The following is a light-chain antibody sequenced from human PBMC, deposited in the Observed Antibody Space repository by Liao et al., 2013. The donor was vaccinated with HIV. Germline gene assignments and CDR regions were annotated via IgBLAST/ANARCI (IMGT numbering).Light chain of an antibody. Sequence: SYELTQPPSVSVSPGQTARITCSGDALPNQYAYWYQQKPGQAPVLLIYKDSERPSGIPERFSGSQSGNTATLTISGTQTLDEADYYCQTWDSSNMIFGGGTKLTVL. V-gene: IGLV3-25*02. CDR3: QTWDSSNMI. CDR1: ALPNQY. CDR2: KDS. J-gene: IGLJ2*01.